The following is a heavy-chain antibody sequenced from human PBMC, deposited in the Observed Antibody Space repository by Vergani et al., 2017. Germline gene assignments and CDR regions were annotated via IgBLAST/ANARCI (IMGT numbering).Heavy chain of an antibody. CDR3: GRGSDNYS. D-gene: IGHD1-1*01. CDR1: GFPFSSHA. Sequence: EVQLLQSEGAVVQPGGSLRLSCVASGFPFSSHAMSWVRQGHGQGLEWVSSIKNNGDSTHYADPVKGRFTISRDNSKNTLYLQMNSLRVEDTAVYYCGRGSDNYSWVEGTLVALCS. CDR2: IKNNGDST. J-gene: IGHJ4*02. V-gene: IGHV3-23*01.